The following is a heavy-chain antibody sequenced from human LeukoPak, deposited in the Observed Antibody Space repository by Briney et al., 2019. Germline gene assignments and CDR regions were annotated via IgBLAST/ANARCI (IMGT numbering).Heavy chain of an antibody. V-gene: IGHV3-23*01. CDR2: ISGSGGST. CDR3: TSDPRQIAAADI. D-gene: IGHD6-13*01. Sequence: GGSLRLSCAASGLTFSSYAMSWVRQAPGKGLEWVSAISGSGGSTYYADSVKGRFTISRDNSKNTLYLQMNSLRAEDTAVYYCTSDPRQIAAADIWGQGTLVTVSS. J-gene: IGHJ4*02. CDR1: GLTFSSYA.